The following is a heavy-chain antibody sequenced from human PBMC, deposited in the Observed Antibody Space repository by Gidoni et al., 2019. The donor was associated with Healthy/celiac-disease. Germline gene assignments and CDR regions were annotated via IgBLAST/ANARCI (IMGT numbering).Heavy chain of an antibody. D-gene: IGHD5-18*01. CDR2: ISGSGGST. V-gene: IGHV3-23*04. CDR1: GFTFSSYA. Sequence: EVQLVESGGGLVQPGGSLRLSCAASGFTFSSYAMRWVRQAPGKGLEWGSAISGSGGSTYYVDSVKGRFTISRDNSKNTLYLQMNSLRAEDTAVYYCAKDRYSYDAFDIWGQGTMVTVSS. J-gene: IGHJ3*02. CDR3: AKDRYSYDAFDI.